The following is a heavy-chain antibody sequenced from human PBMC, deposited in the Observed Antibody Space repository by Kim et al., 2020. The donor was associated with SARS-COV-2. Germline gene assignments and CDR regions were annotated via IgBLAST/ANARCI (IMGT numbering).Heavy chain of an antibody. V-gene: IGHV3-7*01. CDR2: IKQDGSEK. CDR3: ARDQLAVAGTYYYYYYGMDV. J-gene: IGHJ6*02. Sequence: GGSLRLSCAASGFTFSSYWMSWVRQAPGKGLEWVANIKQDGSEKYYVDSVKGRFTISRDNAKNSLYLQMNSLRAEDTAVYYCARDQLAVAGTYYYYYYGMDVWGQGTTVTVSS. CDR1: GFTFSSYW. D-gene: IGHD6-19*01.